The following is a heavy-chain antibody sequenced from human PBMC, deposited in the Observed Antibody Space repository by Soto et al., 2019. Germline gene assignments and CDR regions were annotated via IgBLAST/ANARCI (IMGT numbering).Heavy chain of an antibody. CDR3: TPRGGG. CDR2: IKDDGTEK. V-gene: IGHV3-7*01. D-gene: IGHD3-10*01. J-gene: IGHJ4*02. Sequence: GGSLRLSCVVSGFTFSSHWMSWVRQAPGKGLEWVATIKDDGTEKYYVDSVKGRFTISRDNAKNSLHLQMSSLRGEDTGVYYCTPRGGGWGQGTLVTVSS. CDR1: GFTFSSHW.